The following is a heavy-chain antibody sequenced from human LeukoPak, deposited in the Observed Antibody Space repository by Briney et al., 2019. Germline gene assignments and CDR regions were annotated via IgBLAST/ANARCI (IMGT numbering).Heavy chain of an antibody. J-gene: IGHJ3*02. CDR1: GFTFSSYA. V-gene: IGHV3-23*01. CDR3: AKGMYYYDSSGYYFDGDAFDI. CDR2: ISGSGGST. Sequence: GGSLRLSCAASGFTFSSYAMSWVRQAPGKGLEWVSAISGSGGSTYYAASVKGRFTISRDNSKNTLYLQMNSLRAEDTAVYYCAKGMYYYDSSGYYFDGDAFDIWGQGTMVTVSS. D-gene: IGHD3-22*01.